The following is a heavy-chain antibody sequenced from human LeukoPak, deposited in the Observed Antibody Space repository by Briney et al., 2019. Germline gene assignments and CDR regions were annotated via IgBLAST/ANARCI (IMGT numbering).Heavy chain of an antibody. CDR3: ARVGRDCSSINCYWEDWFDP. D-gene: IGHD2-2*01. CDR1: GYSFTSYG. Sequence: ASVTVSCKASGYSFTSYGITWVREAPGQGPEWMGWISGSTGNTHYAQNVQGRVTMTTDPATSTAYMELRSLGSDDTAVYYRARVGRDCSSINCYWEDWFDPWGQGTLVIVSS. CDR2: ISGSTGNT. V-gene: IGHV1-18*01. J-gene: IGHJ5*02.